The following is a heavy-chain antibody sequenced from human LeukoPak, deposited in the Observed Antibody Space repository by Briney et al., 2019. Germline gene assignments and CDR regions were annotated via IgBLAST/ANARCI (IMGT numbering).Heavy chain of an antibody. Sequence: SETLSLTCTVSGGSISSYYWSWIRQPPGKGLEWIGYIYYSGSTTYNPSLKSRVIISVDTSKNQLSLKLSSVTAADTAVYYCARWRLRSYWFDPWGQGTLVTVSS. V-gene: IGHV4-59*01. D-gene: IGHD4-17*01. CDR2: IYYSGST. CDR3: ARWRLRSYWFDP. J-gene: IGHJ5*02. CDR1: GGSISSYY.